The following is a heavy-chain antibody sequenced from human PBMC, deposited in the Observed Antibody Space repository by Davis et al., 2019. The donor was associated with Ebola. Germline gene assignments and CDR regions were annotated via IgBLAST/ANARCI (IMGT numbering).Heavy chain of an antibody. J-gene: IGHJ4*02. CDR1: GGPFSGYY. CDR2: IDHSGTT. Sequence: GPLRPPCALYGGPFSGYYCSWIRKAPGKGLEWIGEIDHSGTTNHNPSLKSRLTISVDTSKNQSSLKLSSVTAAETAVYYCARGALIAAAGTGKDFDYWGQGTLVTVSS. D-gene: IGHD6-13*01. V-gene: IGHV4-34*01. CDR3: ARGALIAAAGTGKDFDY.